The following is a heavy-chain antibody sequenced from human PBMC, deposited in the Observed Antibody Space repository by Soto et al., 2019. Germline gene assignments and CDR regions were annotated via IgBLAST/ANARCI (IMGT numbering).Heavy chain of an antibody. CDR1: GASISSGGYY. J-gene: IGHJ6*02. Sequence: QVQLQESGPGLVKPSQTLSLTCSVSGASISSGGYYWNWIRKHPGKGLEWIGYIYYRGTTYYKPSLKRRVTLSVDTSKNQFSLMLSSVTASFTAVYSCASSVLGCGGLNYYGMDVCGQGPTVTFSS. CDR2: IYYRGTT. D-gene: IGHD2-21*01. V-gene: IGHV4-31*03. CDR3: ASSVLGCGGLNYYGMDV.